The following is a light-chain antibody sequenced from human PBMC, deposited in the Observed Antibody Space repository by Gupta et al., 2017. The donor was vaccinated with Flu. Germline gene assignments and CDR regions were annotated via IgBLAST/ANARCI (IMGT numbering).Light chain of an antibody. CDR3: QSWDTSTGV. V-gene: IGLV3-1*01. CDR1: KLGSKY. Sequence: ASITCSGEKLGSKYASWYQQKPGQPPVLVIYRDNKRPSGVPERFSGSNSGNTATLTISGTQAMDEADYYCQSWDTSTGVFGTGTKVPVL. J-gene: IGLJ1*01. CDR2: RDN.